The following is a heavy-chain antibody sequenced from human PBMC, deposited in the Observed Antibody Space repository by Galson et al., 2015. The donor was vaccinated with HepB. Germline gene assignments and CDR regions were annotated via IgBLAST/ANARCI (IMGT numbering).Heavy chain of an antibody. J-gene: IGHJ5*01. CDR1: GFTFSSYA. CDR2: ISYDGSNK. Sequence: SLRLSCAASGFTFSSYAMHWVRQAPGKGLEWVAVISYDGSNKYYADSVKGRFTISRDNSKNTLYLQMNSLRAEDTAVYYCARDGSSSWFDYWGQGTLVTVSS. CDR3: ARDGSSSWFDY. V-gene: IGHV3-30*04. D-gene: IGHD6-13*01.